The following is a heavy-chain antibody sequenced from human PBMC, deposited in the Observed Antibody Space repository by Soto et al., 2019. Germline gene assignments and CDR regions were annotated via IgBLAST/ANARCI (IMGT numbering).Heavy chain of an antibody. J-gene: IGHJ5*02. CDR2: INHRGST. V-gene: IGHV4-34*01. CDR3: ARDRRAYYYDSSGYSSSPRWLDP. Sequence: PGETLFLTCAVYVGSLSGYDWTWIRQPPGKGSQRIGEINHRGSTSYNPCLRRRVTISVDTSKNQFSLTLSSVTAADTAVYYCARDRRAYYYDSSGYSSSPRWLDPWAQGTLVSV. D-gene: IGHD3-22*01. CDR1: VGSLSGYD.